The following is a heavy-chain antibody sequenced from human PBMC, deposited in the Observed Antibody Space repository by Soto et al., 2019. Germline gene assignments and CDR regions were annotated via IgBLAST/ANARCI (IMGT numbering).Heavy chain of an antibody. J-gene: IGHJ4*02. CDR2: ISTSTSTI. CDR3: ARDLYRYGYTNFDY. D-gene: IGHD5-18*01. Sequence: PGGSLRFSCAASGFIFSTYSMNWVRQAPGKGLEWVSYISTSTSTIYYADSVKGRFTISRDNAKNSLYLQMNSLRDEDTAVYYCARDLYRYGYTNFDYWGQGTLVTVSS. CDR1: GFIFSTYS. V-gene: IGHV3-48*02.